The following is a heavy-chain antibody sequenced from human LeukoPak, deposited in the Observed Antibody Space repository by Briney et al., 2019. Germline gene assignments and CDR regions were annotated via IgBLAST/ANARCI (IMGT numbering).Heavy chain of an antibody. CDR1: GFTFSSYS. V-gene: IGHV3-21*01. J-gene: IGHJ4*02. Sequence: GGSLRLSCAASGFTFSSYSMDWVRQAPGKGLEWVSSISSSSSYINYADSVRGRFTISRDNAKNSLFLQMDSLRGEDTAVYYCARCTTGKTFGSLREIKKSREIDYWGQGTLVTVSS. D-gene: IGHD1-1*01. CDR3: ARCTTGKTFGSLREIKKSREIDY. CDR2: ISSSSSYI.